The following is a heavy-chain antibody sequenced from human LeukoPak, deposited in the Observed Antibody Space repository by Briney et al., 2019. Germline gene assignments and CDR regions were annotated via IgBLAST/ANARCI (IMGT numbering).Heavy chain of an antibody. J-gene: IGHJ3*02. CDR3: ARDLPKRGCSYGVDAFDI. CDR1: GYTFTGYY. Sequence: ASVKVSCKASGYTFTGYYMHWVRQAPGQGLAWMGWINPNSGGTNYAQKFQGRVTMTRDTSISTAYMELSRLRSDDTAVYYCARDLPKRGCSYGVDAFDIWGQGTMVTVSS. CDR2: INPNSGGT. V-gene: IGHV1-2*02. D-gene: IGHD5-18*01.